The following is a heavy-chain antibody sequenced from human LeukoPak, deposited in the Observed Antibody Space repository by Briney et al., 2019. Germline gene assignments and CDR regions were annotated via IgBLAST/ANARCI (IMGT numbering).Heavy chain of an antibody. J-gene: IGHJ4*02. D-gene: IGHD3-22*01. Sequence: GGSLRLSCAASGFTFSSYWMSWVRQAPGKGLEWVANIKQDGSEKYYVDSVKGRFTISRDNAKNSLYLQMNSLRAEDTAVYYCARDVPLYYYDSSGYLGDYWGQGTLVTVSS. CDR2: IKQDGSEK. CDR1: GFTFSSYW. V-gene: IGHV3-7*01. CDR3: ARDVPLYYYDSSGYLGDY.